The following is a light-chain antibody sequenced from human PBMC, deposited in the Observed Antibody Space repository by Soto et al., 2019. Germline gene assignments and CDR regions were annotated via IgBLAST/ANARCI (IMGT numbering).Light chain of an antibody. CDR1: QSVSNN. Sequence: EKVMTQSPATLSVSPGERATLSCRASQSVSNNVAWFQQKPGQAPRLLIYAASTRATGIPARFSGSGSGTGFTLTIGSLQSEDFAVYYCQQYNDWPLTFGGGTKVDIK. CDR3: QQYNDWPLT. J-gene: IGKJ4*01. V-gene: IGKV3-15*01. CDR2: AAS.